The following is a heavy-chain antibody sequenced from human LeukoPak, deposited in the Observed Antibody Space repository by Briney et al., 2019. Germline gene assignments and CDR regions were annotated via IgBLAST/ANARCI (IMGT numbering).Heavy chain of an antibody. CDR2: ISAYNGNT. J-gene: IGHJ5*02. V-gene: IGHV1-18*01. CDR3: ARYGWRTVTTGRVSLDP. Sequence: ASVKVSCKASGYTFTSYGISWVRQAPGQGLEWMGWISAYNGNTNYAQKLQGRVTMTTDTSTSTAYMELRSLRSDDTAVYYCARYGWRTVTTGRVSLDPWGQGTLVTVSS. CDR1: GYTFTSYG. D-gene: IGHD4-17*01.